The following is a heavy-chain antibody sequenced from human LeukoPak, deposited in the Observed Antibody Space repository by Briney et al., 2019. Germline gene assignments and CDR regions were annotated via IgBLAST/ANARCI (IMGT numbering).Heavy chain of an antibody. J-gene: IGHJ5*02. CDR1: GGSFSGYF. Sequence: SETLSLTCAVYGGSFSGYFWSWIRQPPGKGLEWIGEISHSGRTNHNPTLKSRVTMSVDTSKTQFSLRLISVTAADTAVYYCARGGDYYGSGSYYAFDPWGQGTLVTVSS. D-gene: IGHD3-10*01. CDR2: ISHSGRT. V-gene: IGHV4-34*01. CDR3: ARGGDYYGSGSYYAFDP.